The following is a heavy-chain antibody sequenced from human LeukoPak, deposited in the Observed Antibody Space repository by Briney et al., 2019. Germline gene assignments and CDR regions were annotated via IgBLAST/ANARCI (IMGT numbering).Heavy chain of an antibody. Sequence: TGGSLRLSCAVSGFTFSSYGMSWVRQAPGKGLEWVSAISDSGSDTYYADSVKGRFTISKDNSKNTLYLRMNSLRADDTAVYYCAKRVPYSSSSVYFDYWGQGSLVTVSS. V-gene: IGHV3-23*01. CDR3: AKRVPYSSSSVYFDY. D-gene: IGHD6-6*01. CDR1: GFTFSSYG. CDR2: ISDSGSDT. J-gene: IGHJ4*02.